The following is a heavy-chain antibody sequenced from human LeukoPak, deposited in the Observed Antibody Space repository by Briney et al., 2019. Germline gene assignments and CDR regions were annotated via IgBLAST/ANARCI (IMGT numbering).Heavy chain of an antibody. CDR2: ISSSSSYI. CDR3: ARDPGDWAFDY. Sequence: GGSLRLSRAASGFIFDDYTMHWVRQAPGKGLEWVSSISSSSSYIYYADSVKGRFTISRDNAKNSLYLQMNSLRAEDTAVYYCARDPGDWAFDYWGHGTLVTVSS. CDR1: GFIFDDYT. D-gene: IGHD3-10*01. J-gene: IGHJ4*01. V-gene: IGHV3-21*01.